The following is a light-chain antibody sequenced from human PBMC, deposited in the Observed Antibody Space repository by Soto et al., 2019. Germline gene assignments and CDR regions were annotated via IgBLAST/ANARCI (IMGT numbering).Light chain of an antibody. CDR3: QQYDSSPIT. Sequence: IPMTQSPSSLSASVGDRVTITCRASLSICSYLNRYQQKPGKAPKLLIYAASSLQSRVPSRFSGTGSGTDFTLTISRLEPEDFAVYYCQQYDSSPITFGQGTRLEI. CDR1: LSICSY. J-gene: IGKJ5*01. V-gene: IGKV1-39*01. CDR2: AAS.